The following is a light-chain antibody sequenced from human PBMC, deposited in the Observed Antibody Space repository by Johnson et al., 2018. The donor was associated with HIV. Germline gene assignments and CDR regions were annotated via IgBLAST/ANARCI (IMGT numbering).Light chain of an antibody. CDR2: ETN. J-gene: IGLJ1*01. CDR3: GTWDSSLSAYV. CDR1: SSNIGNNY. V-gene: IGLV1-51*02. Sequence: QSVLTQPPSVSAAPGQKVTISCSGSSSNIGNNYVSWYQQLPGTAPKLLIYETNKRPSGIPDRFSGSKSGTSATLGITGLQTGDEADYYCGTWDSSLSAYVFGTGTQVTVL.